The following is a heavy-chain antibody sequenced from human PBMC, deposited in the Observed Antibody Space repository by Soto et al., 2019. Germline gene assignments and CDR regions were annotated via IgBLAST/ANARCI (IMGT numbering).Heavy chain of an antibody. V-gene: IGHV3-66*04. CDR3: ARHGYSYGGGYFDY. CDR2: IYSGGSA. CDR1: GFTVSSNY. J-gene: IGHJ4*02. Sequence: GGSPRLSSAASGFTVSSNYMSWVRQAPGKGLEWVSVIYSGGSAYYADSVKGRFTISRDNSKNTLYLQMNSLRAEHTAVYYCARHGYSYGGGYFDYWGQGTLVTVSS. D-gene: IGHD5-18*01.